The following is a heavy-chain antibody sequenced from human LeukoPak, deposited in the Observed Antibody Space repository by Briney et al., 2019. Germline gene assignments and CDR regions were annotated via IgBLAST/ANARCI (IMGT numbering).Heavy chain of an antibody. Sequence: SVKVSCKAPGGTFSSYALSWVRQAPGRGLEWMGRVIPIFDTAHYTQRFQGRVTFTADKSTGTAFMELSSLRSEDTATYYCARDYDTSGPQKTFFDFWGQGTLVTVSS. CDR3: ARDYDTSGPQKTFFDF. CDR2: VIPIFDTA. CDR1: GGTFSSYA. V-gene: IGHV1-69*06. J-gene: IGHJ4*02. D-gene: IGHD3-22*01.